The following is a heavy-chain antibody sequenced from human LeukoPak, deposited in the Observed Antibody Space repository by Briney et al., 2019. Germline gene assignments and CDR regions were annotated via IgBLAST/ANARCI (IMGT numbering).Heavy chain of an antibody. CDR1: GYTFTGYY. J-gene: IGHJ6*03. D-gene: IGHD2-21*01. CDR3: ARDNVDYYYYMDV. Sequence: ASVKVSCKASGYTFTGYYMHWVRQAPGQGLEWMGIINPSGGSTSYAQKFQGRVTMTRDRSTSTVYMELSSLRSEDTAVYYCARDNVDYYYYMDVWGKGTTVTVSS. CDR2: INPSGGST. V-gene: IGHV1-46*01.